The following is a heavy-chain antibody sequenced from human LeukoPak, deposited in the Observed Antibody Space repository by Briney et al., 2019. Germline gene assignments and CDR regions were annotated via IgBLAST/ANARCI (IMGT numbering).Heavy chain of an antibody. Sequence: RPGESLRLSCAASGFTFSSYAMSWVRQAPGKGLEWVSAISGSGGSTYYADSVKGRLTISRDNSKNTLYLQMNSLRAEDTAVYYCAKVFWGYGSSSAGDYWGQGTLVTVSS. CDR1: GFTFSSYA. V-gene: IGHV3-23*01. CDR2: ISGSGGST. D-gene: IGHD6-6*01. CDR3: AKVFWGYGSSSAGDY. J-gene: IGHJ4*02.